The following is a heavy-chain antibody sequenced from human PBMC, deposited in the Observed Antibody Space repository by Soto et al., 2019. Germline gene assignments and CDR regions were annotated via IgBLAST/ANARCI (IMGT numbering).Heavy chain of an antibody. V-gene: IGHV4-59*01. J-gene: IGHJ5*01. CDR1: GGPISGYY. CDR3: ARGHLDYGSGGDCFDS. CDR2: IGYSGST. D-gene: IGHD3-10*01. Sequence: SGTLYFTCTVSGGPISGYYWSGFRQPPGKGLESIGYIGYSGSTNYTPSLQCRVTISIDTSKIQLSLKLSSVNDADTAVYACARGHLDYGSGGDCFDSWGQGTLVTVSS.